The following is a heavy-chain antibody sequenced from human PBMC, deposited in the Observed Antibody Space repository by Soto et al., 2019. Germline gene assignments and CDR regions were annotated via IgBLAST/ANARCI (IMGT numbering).Heavy chain of an antibody. Sequence: EVQLVESGGGLVQPGGSLRLSCAASGFTFSRYDMYWVRQATGKGLEWVSAIGTAADTYYPASVQGRFIISRENAKNSLYLKMNSLRAGDTAVYYCVRARGGEYFGEQLSWGQGTLVTVSS. V-gene: IGHV3-13*04. CDR1: GFTFSRYD. J-gene: IGHJ4*02. CDR3: VRARGGEYFGEQLS. D-gene: IGHD3-10*01. CDR2: IGTAADT.